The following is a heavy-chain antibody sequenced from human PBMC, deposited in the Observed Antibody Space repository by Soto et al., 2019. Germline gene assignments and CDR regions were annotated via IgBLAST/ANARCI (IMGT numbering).Heavy chain of an antibody. CDR2: ISRSGSTI. CDR1: GFTFSSYG. J-gene: IGHJ3*01. V-gene: IGHV3-48*04. Sequence: AGGSLRLSCAASGFTFSSYGMNWVRQAPGKGLEWVSYISRSGSTIYYADSVKGRFTISRDNAKNSLYLQMNSLRAEDTAIYYCAKDMICSGGGCYSGDAFDLWGQGTMVTVSS. CDR3: AKDMICSGGGCYSGDAFDL. D-gene: IGHD2-15*01.